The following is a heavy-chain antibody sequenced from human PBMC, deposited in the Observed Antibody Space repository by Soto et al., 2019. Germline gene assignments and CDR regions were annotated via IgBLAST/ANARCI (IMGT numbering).Heavy chain of an antibody. CDR1: GFTVSSNY. CDR3: ARDRFTIFGRNYYYYGMDV. Sequence: GSLRLSCAASGFTVSSNYMSWVRQAPGKGLEWVSVIYSGGSTYYADSVKGRFTISRDNSKNTLYLQMNSLRAEDTAVYYCARDRFTIFGRNYYYYGMDVWGQGTTVTVSS. D-gene: IGHD3-3*01. J-gene: IGHJ6*02. V-gene: IGHV3-53*01. CDR2: IYSGGST.